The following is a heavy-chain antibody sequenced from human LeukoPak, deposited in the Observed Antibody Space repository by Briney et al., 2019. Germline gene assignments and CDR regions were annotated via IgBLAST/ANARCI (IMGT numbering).Heavy chain of an antibody. V-gene: IGHV3-30*18. CDR2: ISYDGSNK. J-gene: IGHJ4*02. D-gene: IGHD2-15*01. Sequence: PGGSLRLSCAASGFTFSSYGMHWVRQAPGKGLEWVAVISYDGSNKYYADSVKGRFTISRDNSKNTLYLQMNSLRAEDTAVYYCAKDPIVEVVAAWYFDYWGQGTLVTVSS. CDR3: AKDPIVEVVAAWYFDY. CDR1: GFTFSSYG.